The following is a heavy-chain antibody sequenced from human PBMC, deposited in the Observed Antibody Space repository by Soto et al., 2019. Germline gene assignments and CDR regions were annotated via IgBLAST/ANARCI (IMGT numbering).Heavy chain of an antibody. V-gene: IGHV4-30-4*01. CDR1: GGSISSGDYY. Sequence: LSLTCTVSGGSISSGDYYWSWIRQPPGKGLEWIGYIYYSGSTYYNPSLKSRVTISVDTSKNQFSLKLSSVTAADTAVYYCARAIDYGGNFFYYYAMDVWGQGTTVTVSS. D-gene: IGHD4-17*01. J-gene: IGHJ6*02. CDR3: ARAIDYGGNFFYYYAMDV. CDR2: IYYSGST.